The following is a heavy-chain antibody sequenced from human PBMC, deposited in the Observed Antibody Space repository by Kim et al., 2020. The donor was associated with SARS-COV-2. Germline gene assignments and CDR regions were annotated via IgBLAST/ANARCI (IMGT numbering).Heavy chain of an antibody. CDR2: FDPEDGET. D-gene: IGHD3-10*01. V-gene: IGHV1-24*01. CDR3: ATKLWFGDSDLGWFDP. CDR1: GYTLTELS. J-gene: IGHJ5*02. Sequence: ASVKVSCKVSGYTLTELSMHWVRQAPGKGLEWMGGFDPEDGETIYAQKFQGRVTMTEDTSTDTAYMELSSLRSEDTAVYYCATKLWFGDSDLGWFDPWGQGTLVTVSS.